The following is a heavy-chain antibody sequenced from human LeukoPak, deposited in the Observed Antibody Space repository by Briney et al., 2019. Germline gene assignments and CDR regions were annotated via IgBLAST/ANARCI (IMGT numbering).Heavy chain of an antibody. Sequence: GASVKVSCKASGGTFSRYAISWVRQAPGQGLEWMGGIIPIFGTANYAQKFQGRVTITTDESTSTAYMELSSLRSEDTAVYYCARGGMGDSWSGYYDWGQGTLVTASS. CDR1: GGTFSRYA. CDR3: ARGGMGDSWSGYYD. J-gene: IGHJ4*02. CDR2: IIPIFGTA. D-gene: IGHD3-3*01. V-gene: IGHV1-69*05.